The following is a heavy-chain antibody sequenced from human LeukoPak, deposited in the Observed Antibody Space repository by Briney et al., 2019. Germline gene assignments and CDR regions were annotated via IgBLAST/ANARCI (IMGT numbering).Heavy chain of an antibody. J-gene: IGHJ5*02. CDR2: INPNSGGT. D-gene: IGHD6-6*01. V-gene: IGHV1-2*02. Sequence: ASVKVSCKASGYTFTCYYMHWVRQAPGQGREWMGWINPNSGGTNYAQKFQGRVTMTRDTSISTAYMELSRLRSDDTAVYYCARGTARKQLVHWFDPWGQGTLATVSS. CDR1: GYTFTCYY. CDR3: ARGTARKQLVHWFDP.